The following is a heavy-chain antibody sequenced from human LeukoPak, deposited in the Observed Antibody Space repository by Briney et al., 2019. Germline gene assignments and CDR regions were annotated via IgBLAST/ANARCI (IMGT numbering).Heavy chain of an antibody. CDR1: GFTVSSNY. CDR3: ARAYSGSYVDY. Sequence: GGSLRLSCAASGFTVSSNYMSWVRQAPGKGLECVSVIYSGGSTYYADSVKGRFIISRDNSKNTIYLQMNSLRAEDTAVYYCARAYSGSYVDYWGQGTLVTVSP. CDR2: IYSGGST. V-gene: IGHV3-66*01. J-gene: IGHJ4*02. D-gene: IGHD1-26*01.